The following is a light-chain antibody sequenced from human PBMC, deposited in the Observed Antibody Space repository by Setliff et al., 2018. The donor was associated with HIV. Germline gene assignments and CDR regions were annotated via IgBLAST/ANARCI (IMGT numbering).Light chain of an antibody. CDR2: EVS. J-gene: IGLJ1*01. V-gene: IGLV2-14*02. Sequence: QSALTQPASVSGSPGQSITISCTGTSSDVGSYNLVSWYQQHPGKAPKLMIYEVSKRPSGVSNRFSGSKSGNTASLTISGLQAEDEADYYCSSYASTSYASSSSYVFGTGTKVTVL. CDR3: SSYASTSYASSSSYV. CDR1: SSDVGSYNL.